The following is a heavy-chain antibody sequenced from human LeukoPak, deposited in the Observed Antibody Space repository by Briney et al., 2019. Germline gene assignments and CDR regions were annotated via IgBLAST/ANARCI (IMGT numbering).Heavy chain of an antibody. CDR2: ISGSGGST. V-gene: IGHV3-23*01. CDR3: AQGRLGYSYGAFEH. D-gene: IGHD5-18*01. CDR1: GFTVSSNY. Sequence: PGGSLRLSCAASGFTVSSNYMNWVRQAPGKGLEWVSVISGSGGSTNFADSVKGRFTSSRDNSKNTLYLQMHSLRVEDTAVYYCAQGRLGYSYGAFEHWGQGTLVTVSS. J-gene: IGHJ4*02.